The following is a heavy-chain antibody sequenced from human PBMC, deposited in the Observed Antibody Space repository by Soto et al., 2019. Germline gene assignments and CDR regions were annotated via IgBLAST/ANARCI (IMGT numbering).Heavy chain of an antibody. CDR2: INAGNGNT. D-gene: IGHD3-9*01. V-gene: IGHV1-3*01. CDR3: ARAHYDILTGYSLNWFDP. Sequence: QVQLVQSGAEVKKPGASVKVSCKASGYTFTSYAMHWVRQAPGQRLEWMGWINAGNGNTKYSQKFQGRVTITRDTSASTAYRELSSLRSEDTAVYYCARAHYDILTGYSLNWFDPWGQGTLVTVSS. CDR1: GYTFTSYA. J-gene: IGHJ5*02.